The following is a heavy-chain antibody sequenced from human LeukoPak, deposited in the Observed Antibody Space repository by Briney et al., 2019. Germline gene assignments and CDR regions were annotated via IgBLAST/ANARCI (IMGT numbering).Heavy chain of an antibody. J-gene: IGHJ6*04. Sequence: SETLSLTCTVSGGSVSSGHYYCSWIRQPPGKGLEWIGYIHYTGSTSYNPSLESRVTMSGDTSKNQFSLKLSSVTAADTAVYYCARGPQVAYYYYGMDVWGKGTTVTVSS. CDR1: GGSVSSGHYY. CDR2: IHYTGST. D-gene: IGHD5-12*01. CDR3: ARGPQVAYYYYGMDV. V-gene: IGHV4-61*01.